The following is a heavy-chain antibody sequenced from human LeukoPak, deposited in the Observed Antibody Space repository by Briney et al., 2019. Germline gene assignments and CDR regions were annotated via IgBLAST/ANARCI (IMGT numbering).Heavy chain of an antibody. CDR1: GGSFSGYY. Sequence: SETLSLTCAVYGGSFSGYYWSWIRQPPGKWLEWIGEINHSGSTNYNPSLKSRVTISVDTSKNQFSLKLSSVTAADTAVYYCARTPVLRFLEWLSNYFDYWGQGTLVTVSS. J-gene: IGHJ4*02. CDR3: ARTPVLRFLEWLSNYFDY. V-gene: IGHV4-34*01. CDR2: INHSGST. D-gene: IGHD3-3*01.